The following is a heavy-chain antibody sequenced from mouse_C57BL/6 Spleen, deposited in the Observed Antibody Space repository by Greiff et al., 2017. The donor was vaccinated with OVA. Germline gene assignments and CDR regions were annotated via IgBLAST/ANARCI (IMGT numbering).Heavy chain of an antibody. CDR3: ERRRGDYGSSYGWDFDV. CDR2: FYPGSGSI. V-gene: IGHV1-62-2*01. D-gene: IGHD1-1*01. J-gene: IGHJ1*03. CDR1: GYTFTEYT. Sequence: QVQLQQSGAELVKPGASVQLSCKASGYTFTEYTIHWVKQRSGQGLEWIGWFYPGSGSIKYNEKFKDKATLTADTSSSTVYMELSRLTSEDSAVYVCERRRGDYGSSYGWDFDVWGKGTTVTVSS.